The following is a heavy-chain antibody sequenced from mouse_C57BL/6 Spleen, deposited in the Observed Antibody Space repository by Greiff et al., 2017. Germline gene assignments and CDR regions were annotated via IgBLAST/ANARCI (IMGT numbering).Heavy chain of an antibody. V-gene: IGHV1-26*01. CDR2: INPNNGGN. CDR1: GYTFTDYY. J-gene: IGHJ1*03. Sequence: VQLQQSGPELVQPGASVKLSCNASGYTFTDYYMNWVKQSPGKSLEWIGDINPNNGGNCSNYTCKGKATLTVDKSSSTDYMELRSLTSEESVVYCCSRGDYGGYFDVWGTGTTVTVSS. CDR3: SRGDYGGYFDV. D-gene: IGHD2-4*01.